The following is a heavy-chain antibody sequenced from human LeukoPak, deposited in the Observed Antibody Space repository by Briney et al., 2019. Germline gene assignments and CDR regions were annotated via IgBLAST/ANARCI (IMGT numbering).Heavy chain of an antibody. D-gene: IGHD3-16*01. CDR2: IYYMGET. J-gene: IGHJ3*02. V-gene: IGHV4-59*01. Sequence: PSETLSLTCAVSGDSISDYYWSWIRQPPGEGLEWIGFIYYMGETKYNPSLKSRVTISINMSKYQFSLRLSSVPAADTAVYYRARGLDYDTSPSDAFDIWGQGTMVTVSS. CDR1: GDSISDYY. CDR3: ARGLDYDTSPSDAFDI.